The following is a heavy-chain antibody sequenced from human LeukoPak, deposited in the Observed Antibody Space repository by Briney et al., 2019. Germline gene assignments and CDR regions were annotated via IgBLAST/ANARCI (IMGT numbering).Heavy chain of an antibody. V-gene: IGHV3-30*18. D-gene: IGHD4-17*01. J-gene: IGHJ4*02. CDR2: MSYDGSHK. Sequence: GGSLRLSRAASVFTLTTYVMHWVRQAPGTGLEWVAVMSYDGSHKYYADSVKGRFTISRDNSKNTLYLQMNTLRPEDTAVYYCAKGLRSDYGDYGPLFDYWGQGTLVTVSS. CDR3: AKGLRSDYGDYGPLFDY. CDR1: VFTLTTYV.